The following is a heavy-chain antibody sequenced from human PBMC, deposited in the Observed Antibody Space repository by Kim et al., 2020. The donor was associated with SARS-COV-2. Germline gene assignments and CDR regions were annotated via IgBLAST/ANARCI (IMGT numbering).Heavy chain of an antibody. Sequence: GGSLRLSCVASGFTFSSHTMNWVRQAPGKGREWGSSIASSGTTFYYADSVKGRFAISRDNAKDSLYLQLNSLRDEDTAVYYCAKGFGSFWGQGTLVTVSS. CDR1: GFTFSSHT. V-gene: IGHV3-48*02. CDR3: AKGFGSF. D-gene: IGHD3-16*01. J-gene: IGHJ4*02. CDR2: IASSGTTF.